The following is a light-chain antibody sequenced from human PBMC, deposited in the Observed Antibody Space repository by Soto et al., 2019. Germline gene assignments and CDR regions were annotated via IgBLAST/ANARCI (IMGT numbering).Light chain of an antibody. CDR2: GAS. Sequence: EIVLTQSPGTLSLSPGERATLSCRASQSVSSRYLAWYQQKPGQAPRLLIYGASNRATGIPDRFSGSGTGTDFTLTISRLEPEDFAVYFCQQYGSSPPFTFGQGTKVEIK. CDR1: QSVSSRY. J-gene: IGKJ2*01. V-gene: IGKV3-20*01. CDR3: QQYGSSPPFT.